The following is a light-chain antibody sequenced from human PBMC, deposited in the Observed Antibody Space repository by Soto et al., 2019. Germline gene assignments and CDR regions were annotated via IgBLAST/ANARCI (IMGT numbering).Light chain of an antibody. CDR3: SSYTSITTFVV. Sequence: QSALTQPASVSGSPGQSITISCTGTSSDVGGYNYVSWYQQHPGKAPKLIIYEVNNRPSGVSNRFSGSKSGNTASLTISGLQAEDEADYYCSSYTSITTFVVFGGGTKVTVL. J-gene: IGLJ2*01. V-gene: IGLV2-14*01. CDR1: SSDVGGYNY. CDR2: EVN.